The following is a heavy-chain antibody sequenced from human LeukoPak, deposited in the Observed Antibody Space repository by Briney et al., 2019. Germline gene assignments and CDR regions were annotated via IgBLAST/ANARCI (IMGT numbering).Heavy chain of an antibody. Sequence: ASLKVSCKASGYTFSSYGISWLRQAPGQGLEWMGWIGPWNGNTNNAQKFQGRVTMTTDTSTSTLYMDLRSLRSDDTAVYYCARDNGHKSVDYWGQGTLVT. D-gene: IGHD2-21*01. CDR3: ARDNGHKSVDY. CDR2: IGPWNGNT. J-gene: IGHJ4*02. CDR1: GYTFSSYG. V-gene: IGHV1-18*01.